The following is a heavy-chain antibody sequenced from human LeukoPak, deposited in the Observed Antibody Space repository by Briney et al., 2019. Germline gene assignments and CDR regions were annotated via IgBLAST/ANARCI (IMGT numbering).Heavy chain of an antibody. CDR3: ARPRYCNGGSCYAGEGWFDP. CDR1: GGSISSSSYY. V-gene: IGHV4-39*01. D-gene: IGHD2-15*01. Sequence: SETLSLTCTVSGGSISSSSYYWAWIRQPPGKGLEWIGSIYYSGITSYNPSLNSRVTISVDTSKNQFSLKLSSVTAADTAVYYCARPRYCNGGSCYAGEGWFDPWGQGTLVTVSS. CDR2: IYYSGIT. J-gene: IGHJ5*02.